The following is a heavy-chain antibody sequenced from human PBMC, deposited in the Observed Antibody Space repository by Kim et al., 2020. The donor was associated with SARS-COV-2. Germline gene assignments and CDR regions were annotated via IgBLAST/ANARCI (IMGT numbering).Heavy chain of an antibody. V-gene: IGHV3-7*01. J-gene: IGHJ6*02. CDR3: ARDRGSGWLDPYGMDV. CDR1: GFTFSSYW. D-gene: IGHD6-19*01. CDR2: IKQDGSEK. Sequence: GGSLRLSCAASGFTFSSYWMSWVRQAPGKGLEWVANIKQDGSEKYYVDSVKGRFTISRDNAKNSLYLQMNSLRAEDTAVYYCARDRGSGWLDPYGMDVWGQGTTVTVSS.